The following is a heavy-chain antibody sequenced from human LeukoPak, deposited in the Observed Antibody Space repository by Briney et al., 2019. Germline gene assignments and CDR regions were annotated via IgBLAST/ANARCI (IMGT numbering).Heavy chain of an antibody. CDR3: ARRMGDTRYCSGYNCFPPDY. D-gene: IGHD2-15*01. CDR2: ISNGGNE. V-gene: IGHV3-30*05. J-gene: IGHJ4*02. Sequence: PGRSLRLSCAASGFTFSGYGMNWVRQAPGKGLEGVAGISNGGNEFYADSVKGRFTISRDTSKNTLYLQMSSLRSEGTAVYYCARRMGDTRYCSGYNCFPPDYWGQGTLVTVSS. CDR1: GFTFSGYG.